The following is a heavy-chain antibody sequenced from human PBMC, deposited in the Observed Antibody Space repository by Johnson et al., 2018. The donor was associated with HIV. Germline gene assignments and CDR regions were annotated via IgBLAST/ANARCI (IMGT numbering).Heavy chain of an antibody. CDR3: AKSQDSSAYDYDFDI. J-gene: IGHJ3*02. CDR1: GFSFDDYG. Sequence: VQLVESGGGVVRPGGSLRLSCAASGFSFDDYGTSWVRQAPGKGLEWVSGITWNGGNVGCVNSVKGRFTISRDNSKNTLFLQINSLRAEDTAVYYCAKSQDSSAYDYDFDIWGQGTMVTVSS. V-gene: IGHV3-20*04. D-gene: IGHD3-22*01. CDR2: ITWNGGNV.